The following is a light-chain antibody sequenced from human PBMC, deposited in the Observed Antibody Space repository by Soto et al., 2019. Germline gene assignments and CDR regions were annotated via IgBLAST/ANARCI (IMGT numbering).Light chain of an antibody. J-gene: IGKJ1*01. V-gene: IGKV3-20*01. CDR2: GAS. CDR1: QSISSHY. Sequence: IVLTQSPGTLSLSPGEGATLSCRASQSISSHYLAWYQQKPGQAPRLLIYGASSRATGIPDRFSGSGSGTHFTLTISRLETGDFAVYYCQQYETSDTWTFGPGTKVDIK. CDR3: QQYETSDTWT.